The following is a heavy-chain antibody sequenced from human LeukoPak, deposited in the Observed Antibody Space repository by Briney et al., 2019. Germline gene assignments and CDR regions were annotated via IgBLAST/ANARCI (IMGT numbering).Heavy chain of an antibody. CDR2: IIPIFGTA. CDR3: ARATTYYYDSSGYSTCFGY. V-gene: IGHV1-69*13. D-gene: IGHD3-22*01. Sequence: SVKVFCKASGGTFSSYAISWVRQAPGQGLEWMGGIIPIFGTANYAQKFQGRVTITADESTSTAYMELSSLRSEDTAVYYCARATTYYYDSSGYSTCFGYWGQGTLVTASS. CDR1: GGTFSSYA. J-gene: IGHJ4*02.